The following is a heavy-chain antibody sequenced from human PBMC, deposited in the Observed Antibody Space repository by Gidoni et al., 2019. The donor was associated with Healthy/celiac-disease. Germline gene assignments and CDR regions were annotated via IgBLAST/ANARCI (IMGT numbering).Heavy chain of an antibody. J-gene: IGHJ4*02. CDR1: ACTCSSYA. CDR3: AKDKVFLGVDLDY. Sequence: EVQLLESAGGLVHLVGSLRLSCAASACTCSSYAMSWVRHAPGKGLEWVSAISGSGSSTYYADAVKGRFTISRDNSKNTLYLQMNSLRAEDTAVYYCAKDKVFLGVDLDYWGQGTLVTVSS. CDR2: ISGSGSST. V-gene: IGHV3-23*01. D-gene: IGHD2-8*01.